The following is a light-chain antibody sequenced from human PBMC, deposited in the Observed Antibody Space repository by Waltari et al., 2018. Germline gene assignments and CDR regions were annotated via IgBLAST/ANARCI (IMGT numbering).Light chain of an antibody. Sequence: DIQMTQSPSTLSASVGDRANTTCRASHGVSHWLAWYHPKPGKAPKRLISKASSLEKEVPSRFSGSGSGTEFTLTITNLQPDDFATFYCQRYDDYPPTFGGGTKVEIK. V-gene: IGKV1-5*03. J-gene: IGKJ4*01. CDR3: QRYDDYPPT. CDR1: HGVSHW. CDR2: KAS.